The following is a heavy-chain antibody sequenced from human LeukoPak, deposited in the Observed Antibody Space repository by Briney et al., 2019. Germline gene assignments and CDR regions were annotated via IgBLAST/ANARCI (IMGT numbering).Heavy chain of an antibody. CDR3: ARDFRTQLDGYSPPYHFDY. J-gene: IGHJ4*02. D-gene: IGHD5-24*01. CDR1: GFILSTHS. CDR2: ISSGSSHI. Sequence: GGSLRLSCAASGFILSTHSMSWVRQAPGKGLEWVSSISSGSSHIYYADSIKGRFTISRDNAKNSLFLQMSSLRAEDTAVYYCARDFRTQLDGYSPPYHFDYWGQGDLVTVSS. V-gene: IGHV3-21*01.